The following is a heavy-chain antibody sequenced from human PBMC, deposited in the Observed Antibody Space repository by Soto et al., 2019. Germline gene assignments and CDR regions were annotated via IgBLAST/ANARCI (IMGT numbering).Heavy chain of an antibody. D-gene: IGHD2-2*01. V-gene: IGHV3-23*01. CDR2: ISGSGGST. CDR1: GFTFSSYA. Sequence: GGSLRLSCAASGFTFSSYAMSWVRQAPGKGLEWVSAISGSGGSTYYADSVKGRFTISRDNSKNTLYLQMNSLRAEDTAVYYCAKESYCSSTSCYAGQGQEYFQHWGQGTLVTVSS. CDR3: AKESYCSSTSCYAGQGQEYFQH. J-gene: IGHJ1*01.